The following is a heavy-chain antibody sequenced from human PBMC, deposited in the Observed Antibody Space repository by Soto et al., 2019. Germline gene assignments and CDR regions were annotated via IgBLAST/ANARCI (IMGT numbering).Heavy chain of an antibody. V-gene: IGHV3-30-3*01. D-gene: IGHD6-13*01. Sequence: PGGSLRLSCAVFGFTFSSHAMHWVRQAPGKGLEWVTLISSDGSNKYYADSVKGRFTTSRDNSKNTMYLQMNSLRVEDTAVYYCASSHAGAHITAAVHWGQGTLVTVSS. J-gene: IGHJ4*02. CDR1: GFTFSSHA. CDR2: ISSDGSNK. CDR3: ASSHAGAHITAAVH.